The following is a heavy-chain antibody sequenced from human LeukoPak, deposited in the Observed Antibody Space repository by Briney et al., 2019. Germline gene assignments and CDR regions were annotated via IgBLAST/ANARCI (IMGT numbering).Heavy chain of an antibody. Sequence: NTSETLSLTCTVSGGSISSYYWSWIRQPAGKGLEWIGRIYTSGSTNYNPSLKSRVTMSVDTSKNQFSLKLSSVTAADAAVYYCAREGSSTSGVQFDYWGQGTLVTVSS. CDR3: AREGSSTSGVQFDY. CDR1: GGSISSYY. V-gene: IGHV4-4*07. CDR2: IYTSGST. J-gene: IGHJ4*02. D-gene: IGHD2-2*01.